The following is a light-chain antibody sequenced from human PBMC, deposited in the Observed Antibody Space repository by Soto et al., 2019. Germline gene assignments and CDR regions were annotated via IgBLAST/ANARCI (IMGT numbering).Light chain of an antibody. Sequence: EIVMTQSPDILSVSPGERATLSCRASQSVSSSLAWYQQKPGQAPRLLIYDASTKATGIPARVSGSGSGTDFTLTISSLRSEHFGVVDCQQYNKWPPVYTFGQVTKLEIK. CDR3: QQYNKWPPVYT. CDR2: DAS. J-gene: IGKJ2*01. CDR1: QSVSSS. V-gene: IGKV3D-15*01.